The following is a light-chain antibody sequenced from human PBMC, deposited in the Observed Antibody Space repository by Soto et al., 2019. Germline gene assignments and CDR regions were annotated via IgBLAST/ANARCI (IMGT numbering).Light chain of an antibody. CDR2: DVS. CDR1: SSDCGGYNY. J-gene: IGLJ1*01. V-gene: IGLV2-14*01. Sequence: QSALTQPASVSGSPGQSITISCTGTSSDCGGYNYVSWYQQHPGKAPKLMIYDVSNRPSGVSNRFSGSKSGNTGSLTISGLQAEDEADYYCNSYTSSGAYVDGNGTKLTVL. CDR3: NSYTSSGAYV.